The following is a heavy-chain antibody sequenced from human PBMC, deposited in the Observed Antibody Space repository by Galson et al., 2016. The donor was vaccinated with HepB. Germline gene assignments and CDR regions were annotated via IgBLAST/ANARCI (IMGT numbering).Heavy chain of an antibody. CDR3: SRDTYYDNLWGSYRFAYYFDH. Sequence: SLRLSCAASGFTFNIYTMIWVRLAPGRGLEWVSSISSNSDYIYYTDSVKGRFTISRDNAKNSLFLQMDRLGAEDTAFYSCSRDTYYDNLWGSYRFAYYFDHWGQGTQVTVSS. V-gene: IGHV3-21*01. CDR1: GFTFNIYT. D-gene: IGHD3-16*02. CDR2: ISSNSDYI. J-gene: IGHJ4*02.